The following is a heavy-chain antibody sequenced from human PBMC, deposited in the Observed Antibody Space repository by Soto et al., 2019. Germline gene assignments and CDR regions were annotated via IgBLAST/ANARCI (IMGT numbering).Heavy chain of an antibody. Sequence: AGGSLRLSCAASGFTFSTYAMSWVRQAPGKGLEWVSAISGSGATTYYADSVKGRFTISRDNSINRLYLQMNSLRPEDTAVYYCLHPRGYGVFDSYDIWGQGAMLTVSS. D-gene: IGHD4-17*01. V-gene: IGHV3-23*01. J-gene: IGHJ3*02. CDR1: GFTFSTYA. CDR3: LHPRGYGVFDSYDI. CDR2: ISGSGATT.